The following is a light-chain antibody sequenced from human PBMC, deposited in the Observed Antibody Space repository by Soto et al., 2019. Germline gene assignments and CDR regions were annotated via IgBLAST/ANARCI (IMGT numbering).Light chain of an antibody. V-gene: IGKV3-20*01. CDR3: QQYGSSPPLT. CDR2: GAS. J-gene: IGKJ4*01. CDR1: QSVSSY. Sequence: EVVMTQSPALLSVSPGERATLSCRASQSVSSYLAWYQQKPGQAPRLLIYGASSRATGIPDRFSGSGSGTDFTLTISRLEPEDFAVYYCQQYGSSPPLTFGGGTKVDIK.